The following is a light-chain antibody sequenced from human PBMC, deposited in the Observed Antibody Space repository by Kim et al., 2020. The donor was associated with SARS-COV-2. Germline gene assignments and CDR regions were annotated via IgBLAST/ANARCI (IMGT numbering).Light chain of an antibody. J-gene: IGKJ2*01. CDR2: DAS. CDR3: QQRSNWPPYT. Sequence: LSPGERATLSCRASQSVSSHLAWYQQKPGQAPRLLIYDASNRATGIPARFSGSGSGTDFTLTISSLEPEDFAVYYCQQRSNWPPYTFGQGTKLEI. V-gene: IGKV3-11*01. CDR1: QSVSSH.